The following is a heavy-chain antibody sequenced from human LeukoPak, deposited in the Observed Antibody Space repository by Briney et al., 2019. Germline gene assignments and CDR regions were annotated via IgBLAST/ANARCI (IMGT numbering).Heavy chain of an antibody. J-gene: IGHJ6*03. D-gene: IGHD2-2*01. CDR1: GGSISSYY. CDR2: FHTTGST. Sequence: SETLSLTCTVSGGSISSYYWSWIRQPAGKGLEWIGRFHTTGSTNYNPSLKSRVTISVDTSKNQFSLKLSSVTAADTAVYYCARDSPAQGYYYYYMDVWGKGTTVTISS. CDR3: ARDSPAQGYYYYYMDV. V-gene: IGHV4-4*07.